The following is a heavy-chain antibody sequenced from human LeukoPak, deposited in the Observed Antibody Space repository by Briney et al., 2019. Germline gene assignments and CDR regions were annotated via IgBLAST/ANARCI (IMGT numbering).Heavy chain of an antibody. J-gene: IGHJ5*02. CDR2: INHSGST. V-gene: IGHV4-34*01. D-gene: IGHD2-15*01. Sequence: SETLSLTCAVYGEYFSTYYYSWIRQPPGKGLEWIGEINHSGSTYYNPSLKSRVTISVDRSKNQFSLKLSSVTAADTAVYYCATNGGSRGLKGGRHAYWFDPWGQGTLVTVSS. CDR1: GEYFSTYY. CDR3: ATNGGSRGLKGGRHAYWFDP.